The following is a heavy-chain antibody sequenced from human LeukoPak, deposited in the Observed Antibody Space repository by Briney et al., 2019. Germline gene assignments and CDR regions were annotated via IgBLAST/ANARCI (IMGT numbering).Heavy chain of an antibody. J-gene: IGHJ4*02. CDR3: TTDHTTVTTIDY. CDR2: IKSKTDGGTT. Sequence: GGSLRLSCAASGFTFSNAWMSWVRQGPGKGLEWVGRIKSKTDGGTTDYAAPVKGRFTISRDDSKNTLYLQMNSLKTEDTAVYYCTTDHTTVTTIDYWGQGTLVTVSS. D-gene: IGHD4-17*01. V-gene: IGHV3-15*01. CDR1: GFTFSNAW.